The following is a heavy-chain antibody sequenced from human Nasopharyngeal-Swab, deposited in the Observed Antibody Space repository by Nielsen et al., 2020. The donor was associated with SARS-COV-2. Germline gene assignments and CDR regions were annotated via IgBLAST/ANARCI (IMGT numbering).Heavy chain of an antibody. Sequence: SVKVSYKASGGTFSSYAISWVRQAPGQGLEWMGRIIPILGIANYAQKFQGRVTITANKSTSTAYMELSSLRSEDTAVYYCARIAVAGLGYYYGMDVWGQGTTVTVSS. V-gene: IGHV1-69*04. D-gene: IGHD6-19*01. CDR1: GGTFSSYA. CDR3: ARIAVAGLGYYYGMDV. J-gene: IGHJ6*02. CDR2: IIPILGIA.